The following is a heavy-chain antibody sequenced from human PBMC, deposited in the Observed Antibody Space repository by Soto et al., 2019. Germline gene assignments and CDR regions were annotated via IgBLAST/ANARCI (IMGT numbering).Heavy chain of an antibody. D-gene: IGHD4-4*01. J-gene: IGHJ6*02. CDR2: ISPYNGNT. CDR1: GYTFTSYG. CDR3: ARGPDYSNYRQDYYYYGMDV. V-gene: IGHV1-18*01. Sequence: QVQLVQSGAEVKKPGASVKVSCKASGYTFTSYGISWVRQAPGQGLEWMGWISPYNGNTNYAQKLQGRVTMTTDTSTSTAYMELRSLRSDDTAVYYCARGPDYSNYRQDYYYYGMDVWGQGTTVTVSS.